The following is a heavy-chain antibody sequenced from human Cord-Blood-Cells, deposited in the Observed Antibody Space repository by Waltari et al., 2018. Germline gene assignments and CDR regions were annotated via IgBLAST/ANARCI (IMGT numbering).Heavy chain of an antibody. D-gene: IGHD6-13*01. CDR2: ISYDGSNK. CDR3: ASVIAAADAFDI. J-gene: IGHJ3*02. Sequence: QVQLVESGGGVVQPGRSLRLSCAASGFTFSSYAMHWVRQAPGKGLEWWAVISYDGSNKYYADSVKGRFTISRDNSKNTLYLQMNSLRAEDTAVYYCASVIAAADAFDIWGQGTMVTVSS. V-gene: IGHV3-30-3*01. CDR1: GFTFSSYA.